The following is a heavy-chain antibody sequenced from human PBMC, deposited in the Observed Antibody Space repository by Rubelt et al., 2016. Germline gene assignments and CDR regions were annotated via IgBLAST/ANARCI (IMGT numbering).Heavy chain of an antibody. CDR1: GGTFSSYA. V-gene: IGHV1-69*06. D-gene: IGHD3-9*01. CDR2: IIPIFGTA. J-gene: IGHJ6*02. CDR3: ASPPYAILTGYDYYYGMDV. Sequence: QVQLVQSGAEVKKPGSSVKVSCKASGGTFSSYAISWVRQAPGQGLEWMGGIIPIFGTANYAQKFQGRVTITADKSTGTAYLERSSLGFEDTAVYYCASPPYAILTGYDYYYGMDVWGQGTTVTVSS.